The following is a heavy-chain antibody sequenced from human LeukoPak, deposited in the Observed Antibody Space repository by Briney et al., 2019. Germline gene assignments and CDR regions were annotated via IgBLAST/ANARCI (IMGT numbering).Heavy chain of an antibody. CDR1: GFTFSNAW. V-gene: IGHV3-23*01. D-gene: IGHD3-10*01. J-gene: IGHJ4*02. CDR2: ISGSGDST. Sequence: GGSLRLSCAASGFTFSNAWMSWVRQAPGKGLEWVSGISGSGDSTYYADSVKGRFTISRDNSKNTLYLQMNSLRAEVTAVYYCAKDYYGSGTYRHFDCWGQGTLVTVSS. CDR3: AKDYYGSGTYRHFDC.